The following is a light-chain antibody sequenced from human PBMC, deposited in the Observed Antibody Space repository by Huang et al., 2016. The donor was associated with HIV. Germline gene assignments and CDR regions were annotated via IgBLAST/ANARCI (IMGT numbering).Light chain of an antibody. J-gene: IGKJ1*01. V-gene: IGKV3-15*01. CDR1: QNITR. CDR2: DAS. Sequence: EIVMTQSPATLSVSPGERATLSCRASQNITRLAWYQHKPGQAPRLLIYDASSRATGVPARFSGGGSGTDFTLTVSSLQSDYFALYYCQQYDDWPPWTFGQGTQVDMK. CDR3: QQYDDWPPWT.